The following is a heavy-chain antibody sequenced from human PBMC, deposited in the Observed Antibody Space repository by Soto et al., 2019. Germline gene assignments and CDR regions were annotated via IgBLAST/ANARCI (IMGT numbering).Heavy chain of an antibody. J-gene: IGHJ4*02. CDR2: IYSSGTA. CDR3: ARELRGYSYGPGEVY. CDR1: GGSITSSNYY. V-gene: IGHV4-30-4*01. D-gene: IGHD5-18*01. Sequence: SETLSLTCTVSGGSITSSNYYWSWIRQSPGEGLEWIGHIYSSGTAYYNPSLMSRVSMSIGTSKNQFSLNLNSVTVTDTAVYFCARELRGYSYGPGEVYWGRGTLVTVSS.